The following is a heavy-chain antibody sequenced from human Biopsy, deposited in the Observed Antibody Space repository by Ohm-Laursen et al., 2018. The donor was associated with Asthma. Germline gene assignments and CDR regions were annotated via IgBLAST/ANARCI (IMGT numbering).Heavy chain of an antibody. V-gene: IGHV4-39*01. J-gene: IGHJ4*02. CDR3: ARHWDWGSFFDY. D-gene: IGHD7-27*01. CDR1: GGSMSSSSYY. Sequence: GTLSLTCTVSGGSMSSSSYYWGWIRQPPGKGLEWMGSISYTGSAYHNPSLKSRVTISVNTSKDHFSLKLSSVTAADTAVYYCARHWDWGSFFDYWGQGTPVTVSS. CDR2: ISYTGSA.